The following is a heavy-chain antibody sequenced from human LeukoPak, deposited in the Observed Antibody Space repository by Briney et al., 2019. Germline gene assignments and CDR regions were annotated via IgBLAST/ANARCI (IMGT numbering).Heavy chain of an antibody. J-gene: IGHJ5*02. CDR1: GGTFSSYA. CDR3: ASSSVATSPTFWFDP. V-gene: IGHV1-69*06. D-gene: IGHD5-12*01. CDR2: IIPIFGTA. Sequence: SVKVSCKASGGTFSSYAISWVRQAPGQGLEWMGGIIPIFGTANYAQKFQGRVTITADKSTSTAYMELSSLRSEGTAVYYRASSSVATSPTFWFDPWGQGTLVTVSS.